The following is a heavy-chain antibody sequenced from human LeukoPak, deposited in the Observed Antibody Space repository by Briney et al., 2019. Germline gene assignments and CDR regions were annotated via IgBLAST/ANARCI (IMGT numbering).Heavy chain of an antibody. V-gene: IGHV4-61*02. CDR3: ARSFVVAARYFDY. D-gene: IGHD6-6*01. CDR2: IYTSGST. J-gene: IGHJ4*02. CDR1: GGSISSGSYY. Sequence: DPSETLSLTCTVSGGSISSGSYYWSWIRQPAGKGLEWIGRIYTSGSTNYNPSLKSRVTISVDTSKNQFSLKLSSVTAADTAVYYCARSFVVAARYFDYWGQGTLVTVSS.